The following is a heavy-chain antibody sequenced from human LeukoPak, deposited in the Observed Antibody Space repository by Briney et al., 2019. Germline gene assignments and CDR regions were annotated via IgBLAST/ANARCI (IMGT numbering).Heavy chain of an antibody. J-gene: IGHJ5*02. D-gene: IGHD6-13*01. CDR3: ARDCGIAAADNWFDP. CDR1: GGSISSGSYY. V-gene: IGHV4-61*01. CDR2: IYYSGST. Sequence: ASETLSLTCTVSGGSISSGSYYWSWIRQPPGKGLEWIGYIYYSGSTNYNPSLKSRVTISVDTSKNQFSLKLSSVTAADTAVYYCARDCGIAAADNWFDPWGQGTLVTVSS.